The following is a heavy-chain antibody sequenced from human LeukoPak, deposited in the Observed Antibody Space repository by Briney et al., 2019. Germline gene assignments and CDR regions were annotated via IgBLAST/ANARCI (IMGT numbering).Heavy chain of an antibody. D-gene: IGHD6-19*01. CDR3: ARDLVAVAGTGWFDP. CDR1: GFTFSSYA. J-gene: IGHJ5*02. V-gene: IGHV3-30-3*01. CDR2: ISYDGSNK. Sequence: GGSLRLSCAASGFTFSSYAMHWVRQAPGKGLEWVAVISYDGSNKYYADSVKGRFTISRDNSKNTLYLQMNSLRAEDTAVYYCARDLVAVAGTGWFDPWGQGTLVTVSS.